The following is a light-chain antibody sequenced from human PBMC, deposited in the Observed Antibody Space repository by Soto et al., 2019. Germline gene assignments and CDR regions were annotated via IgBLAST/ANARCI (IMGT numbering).Light chain of an antibody. V-gene: IGLV2-14*03. CDR1: SSDIGSYDY. J-gene: IGLJ2*01. Sequence: QSVLTQPASVSGSPGQSITISCTGSSSDIGSYDYVSWYQHHPGKAPQLIIYDVTNRPSGVSTRFSGSKSGNRASLTISGLQAEDEADYYCSSYTTTFTGVIFGGGTQLTVL. CDR2: DVT. CDR3: SSYTTTFTGVI.